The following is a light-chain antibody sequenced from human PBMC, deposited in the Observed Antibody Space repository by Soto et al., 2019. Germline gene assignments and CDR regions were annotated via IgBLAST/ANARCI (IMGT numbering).Light chain of an antibody. Sequence: EIVLTQSPGTLSVSPGERVTLSCTASQSVSGNLAWYQQKPGQAPRLLIHGASTRATDTPARFSGSGSGTESTLTITSLQSEDFAVYYCQQYHNWPPGLTFGGGTKVDI. V-gene: IGKV3-15*01. CDR2: GAS. CDR1: QSVSGN. CDR3: QQYHNWPPGLT. J-gene: IGKJ4*01.